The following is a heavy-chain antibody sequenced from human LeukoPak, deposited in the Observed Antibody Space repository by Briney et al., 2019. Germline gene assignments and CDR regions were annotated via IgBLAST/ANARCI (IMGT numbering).Heavy chain of an antibody. Sequence: SETLSLTCAVYGGSFSGYYWSWIRQPPGKGLEWIGEINHSGSTNCNPSLKSRVTISVDTSKNQFSLKLSSVTAADTAVYYCARGYDSSGYYFNYYYYMDVWGKGTTVTVSS. CDR2: INHSGST. CDR3: ARGYDSSGYYFNYYYYMDV. V-gene: IGHV4-34*01. D-gene: IGHD3-22*01. J-gene: IGHJ6*03. CDR1: GGSFSGYY.